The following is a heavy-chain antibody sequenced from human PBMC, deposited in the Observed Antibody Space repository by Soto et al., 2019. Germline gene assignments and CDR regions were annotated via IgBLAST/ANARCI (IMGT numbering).Heavy chain of an antibody. J-gene: IGHJ4*02. V-gene: IGHV3-33*01. D-gene: IGHD2-21*02. Sequence: QVQLVESGGGVVQPGRSLRLSCVTSGFSFSRYGFHWVRQAPGKGLEWVAVMWFDGSKQYYVDSVKGRFTISRDNSKNTLYLQMISLRADDTAVYYCARDPVVTNYYFDYWGQGALVTVSS. CDR2: MWFDGSKQ. CDR3: ARDPVVTNYYFDY. CDR1: GFSFSRYG.